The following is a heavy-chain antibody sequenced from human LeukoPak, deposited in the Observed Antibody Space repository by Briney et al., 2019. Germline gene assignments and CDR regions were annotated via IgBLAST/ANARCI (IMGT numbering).Heavy chain of an antibody. CDR2: ISYDGSNK. V-gene: IGHV3-30*03. CDR1: GFTFSTYG. Sequence: GGSLRLSCAASGFTFSTYGMHWVRQAPGKGLEWVAVISYDGSNKYYADSVKGRFTISRDNSKNTLYLQMNSLRADDTAVYFCARDPSPRTTYYYYYMDVWGTGTTVTVSS. J-gene: IGHJ6*03. D-gene: IGHD2-2*01. CDR3: ARDPSPRTTYYYYYMDV.